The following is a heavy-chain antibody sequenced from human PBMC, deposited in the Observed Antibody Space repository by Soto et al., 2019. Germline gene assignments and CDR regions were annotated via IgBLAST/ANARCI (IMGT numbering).Heavy chain of an antibody. CDR3: ARHGDFSFDS. D-gene: IGHD3-3*01. V-gene: IGHV4-4*02. J-gene: IGHJ4*02. CDR2: IYHSGGT. Sequence: QVQLQESGPGLVNPSGTLSLTCAVSGGSISSDNWWSWVRQPPGKGLEWIGEIYHSGGTHYNPSLKSRVTISVDKSKNLISLELSSVTAADTAVYFCARHGDFSFDSWGQGTLVTVSS. CDR1: GGSISSDNW.